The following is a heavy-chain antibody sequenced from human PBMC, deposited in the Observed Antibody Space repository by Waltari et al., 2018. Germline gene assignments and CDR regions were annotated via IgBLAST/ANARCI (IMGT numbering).Heavy chain of an antibody. D-gene: IGHD3-16*01. V-gene: IGHV3-30*18. CDR3: AKDVEGELYYFDN. CDR2: VGFDGRNK. J-gene: IGHJ4*02. Sequence: VQLVESGGGVVQPGGSLRLSWGASGFSFSSFAMHWVGRSPGKGLDWVAVVGFDGRNKFYAESVKGRFTISRDNSKNTLYLQMESLRAEDTAIYYCAKDVEGELYYFDNWGQGTLVTVSS. CDR1: GFSFSSFA.